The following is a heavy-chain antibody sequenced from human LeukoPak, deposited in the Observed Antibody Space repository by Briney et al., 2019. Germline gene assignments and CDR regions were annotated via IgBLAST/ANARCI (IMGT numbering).Heavy chain of an antibody. CDR3: ARHEGYCSSTSCSYFDY. CDR1: GGSISSSSYY. CDR2: IYHSGCT. V-gene: IGHV4-39*01. Sequence: PSETLSLTCTVSGGSISSSSYYWGWIRQPPGKGLEWIRSIYHSGCTYYYPSLKSRVTISVETSQTQFTMQLSSMTAAETALYYCARHEGYCSSTSCSYFDYWGQGTLVTVSS. J-gene: IGHJ4*02. D-gene: IGHD2-2*01.